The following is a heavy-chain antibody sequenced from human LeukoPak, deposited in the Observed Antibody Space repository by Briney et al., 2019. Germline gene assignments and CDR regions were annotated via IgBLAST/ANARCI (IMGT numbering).Heavy chain of an antibody. Sequence: GGSLRLSCAASGFTFSSYAMSWVRQAPGKGLEWVSAISGSGGSTYYADSVKGRFTISRDNSKNTLYLQMNSLRAEDTAVYYCAKDRHYYYYYYGMDVWGQGTTVTVSS. CDR1: GFTFSSYA. CDR2: ISGSGGST. J-gene: IGHJ6*02. V-gene: IGHV3-23*01. CDR3: AKDRHYYYYYYGMDV.